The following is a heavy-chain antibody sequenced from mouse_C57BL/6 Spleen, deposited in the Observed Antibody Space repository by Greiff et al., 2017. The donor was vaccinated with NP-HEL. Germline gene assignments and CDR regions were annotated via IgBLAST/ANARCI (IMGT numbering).Heavy chain of an antibody. V-gene: IGHV5-4*03. CDR3: ARIRDYYSNYLYYFDY. Sequence: DVKLVESGGGLVKPGGSLKLSCAASGFTFSSYAMSWVRQTPEKRLEWVATISDGGSYTYYPDNVKGRFTITRDNAKNNLYLQMSHLKSEDTAMYYCARIRDYYSNYLYYFDYWGQGTTLTVSS. J-gene: IGHJ2*01. D-gene: IGHD2-5*01. CDR2: ISDGGSYT. CDR1: GFTFSSYA.